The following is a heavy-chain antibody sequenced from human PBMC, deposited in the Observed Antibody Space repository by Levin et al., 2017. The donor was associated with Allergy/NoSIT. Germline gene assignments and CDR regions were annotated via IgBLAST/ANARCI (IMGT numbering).Heavy chain of an antibody. J-gene: IGHJ3*02. D-gene: IGHD4-17*01. CDR1: GGSFSGYY. Sequence: TTSETLSLTCAVYGGSFSGYYWSWIRQPPGKGLEWIGEINHSGSTNYNPSLKSRVTISVDTSKNQFSLKLSSVTAADTAVYYCARGGGYGDYEPLKAFDIWGQGTMVTVSS. CDR2: INHSGST. V-gene: IGHV4-34*01. CDR3: ARGGGYGDYEPLKAFDI.